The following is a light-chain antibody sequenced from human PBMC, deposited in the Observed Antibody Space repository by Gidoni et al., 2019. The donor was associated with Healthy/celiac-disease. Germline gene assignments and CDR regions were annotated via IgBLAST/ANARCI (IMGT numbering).Light chain of an antibody. J-gene: IGLJ3*02. CDR1: NIGSKS. V-gene: IGLV3-21*02. CDR2: DDS. CDR3: QVWDSSSDLWV. Sequence: SYVLTQPPSVSVAPGQTARITCGGNNIGSKSVHWYPQKPGQAPVLVVYDDSDRPSGSPERFSGSNSGNTATLTISRVEAGDEADYYCQVWDSSSDLWVFGGGTKLTVL.